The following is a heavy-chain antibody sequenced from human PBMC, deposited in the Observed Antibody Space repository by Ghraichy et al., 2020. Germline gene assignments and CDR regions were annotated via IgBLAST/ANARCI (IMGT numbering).Heavy chain of an antibody. J-gene: IGHJ4*02. CDR3: ARWGQSGTTWGDLDY. CDR1: GFTVSSRY. Sequence: GGSLRLSCAASGFTVSSRYMTWVRQAPGKGLEWVSVIYSGASTTYYADSVKGRFTISRDNSKNTLYLQMNSLRAEDTAVYYCARWGQSGTTWGDLDYWGQGTLVTVSS. CDR2: IYSGASTT. V-gene: IGHV3-66*01. D-gene: IGHD1-7*01.